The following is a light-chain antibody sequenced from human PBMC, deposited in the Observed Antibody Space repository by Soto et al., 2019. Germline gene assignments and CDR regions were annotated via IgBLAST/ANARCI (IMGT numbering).Light chain of an antibody. CDR2: AAS. CDR1: QSISSY. CDR3: QQSYSRGLGFT. Sequence: DIQMTQSPSSLSASVGDRVTITCRASQSISSYLNWYQQKPGKAPKLLIYAASSLQSGVPSRFSGSGSGKNFTLTIISLQPEDFATYYCQQSYSRGLGFTCGPGTKVDIK. J-gene: IGKJ3*01. V-gene: IGKV1-39*01.